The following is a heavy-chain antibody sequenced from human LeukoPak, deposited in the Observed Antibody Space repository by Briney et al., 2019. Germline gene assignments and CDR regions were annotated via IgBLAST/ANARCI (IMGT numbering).Heavy chain of an antibody. V-gene: IGHV3-23*01. Sequence: GGSLRLSCAASGFTFSSYAMRWVRQAPGKGLEWVSAISGSGGSTYYADSVKGRFTISRDNSKNALYLQMNSLRAENTAVYYCAKDLRWLQYGYWGQGTLVTVSS. CDR2: ISGSGGST. CDR3: AKDLRWLQYGY. D-gene: IGHD5-24*01. CDR1: GFTFSSYA. J-gene: IGHJ4*02.